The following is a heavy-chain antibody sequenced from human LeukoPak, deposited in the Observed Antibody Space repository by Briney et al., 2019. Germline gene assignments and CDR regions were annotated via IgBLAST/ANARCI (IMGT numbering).Heavy chain of an antibody. D-gene: IGHD6-19*01. CDR3: ARNRYPPSSQIDY. J-gene: IGHJ4*02. CDR1: GFTFSNYW. Sequence: GGSLRLSCAASGFTFSNYWMQWVRQAPGKGLVWVARINSDGSRPRYADSVKGRFTISRDTAKNTLYLQMNSLRAEDTAVYYGARNRYPPSSQIDYWGQGTLVTVAS. CDR2: INSDGSRP. V-gene: IGHV3-74*01.